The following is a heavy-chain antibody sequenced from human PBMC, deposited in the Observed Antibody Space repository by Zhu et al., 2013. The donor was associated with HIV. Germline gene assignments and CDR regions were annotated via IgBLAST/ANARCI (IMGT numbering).Heavy chain of an antibody. CDR3: ARDMDIVVVPAASHYYYGMDV. D-gene: IGHD2-2*03. Sequence: QVQLVQSGAEVKKPGASVKVSCKASGYTFTSYGISWVRQAPGQGLEWMGWISAYNGNTNYAQKLQGRVTMTTDTSTSTAYMELRSLRSDDTAVYYCARDMDIVVVPAASHYYYGMDVWGQGTTVTVSS. CDR1: GYTFTSYG. V-gene: IGHV1-18*04. CDR2: ISAYNGNT. J-gene: IGHJ6*02.